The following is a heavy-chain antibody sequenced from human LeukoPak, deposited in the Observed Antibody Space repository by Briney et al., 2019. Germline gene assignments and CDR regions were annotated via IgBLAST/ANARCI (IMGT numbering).Heavy chain of an antibody. J-gene: IGHJ3*02. Sequence: TGGSLRLSCAASGFTFSSYSMNWVRQAPGKGLEWVSYISSSSSTIYYADSVKGRFTISRDNAKNSLYLQMNSLRAEDTAVYYRARERGVRYFDWLFDAFDIWGQGTMVTVSS. CDR1: GFTFSSYS. V-gene: IGHV3-48*01. D-gene: IGHD3-9*01. CDR2: ISSSSSTI. CDR3: ARERGVRYFDWLFDAFDI.